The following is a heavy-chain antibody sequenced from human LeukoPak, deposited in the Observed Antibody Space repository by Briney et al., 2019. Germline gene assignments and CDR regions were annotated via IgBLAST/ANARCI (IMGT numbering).Heavy chain of an antibody. Sequence: SETLSFTCTVSGGSISSGGYYWSWIRQPPGKGLEWIGYIYHSGSTYYNPSLKSRVTISVDRSKNQFSLKLSSVTAADTAVYYCARWYQLLSWFDPWGQGTLVTVSS. CDR3: ARWYQLLSWFDP. D-gene: IGHD2-2*01. CDR2: IYHSGST. V-gene: IGHV4-30-2*01. CDR1: GGSISSGGYY. J-gene: IGHJ5*02.